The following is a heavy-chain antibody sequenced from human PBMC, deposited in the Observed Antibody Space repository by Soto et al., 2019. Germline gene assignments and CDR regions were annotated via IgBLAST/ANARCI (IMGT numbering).Heavy chain of an antibody. CDR3: ARDYYGSGSYYFDS. CDR2: INAGNGNT. V-gene: IGHV1-3*01. D-gene: IGHD3-10*01. CDR1: GYTFTSYA. J-gene: IGHJ4*02. Sequence: QVQLVQSGAEVKKPGASVKVSCKASGYTFTSYAIHWVRQAPGQRLEWMGWINAGNGNTKYSQKFQGRVTITRDTSASTAYMELSSLRSEDTAAYYCARDYYGSGSYYFDSWGQGTLVTVSS.